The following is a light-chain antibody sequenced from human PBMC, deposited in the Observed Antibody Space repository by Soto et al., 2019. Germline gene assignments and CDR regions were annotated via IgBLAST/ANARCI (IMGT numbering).Light chain of an antibody. CDR1: SGHSSYI. Sequence: QLVLTQSSSASASLGSSVKLTCTLSSGHSSYIIAWHQQQPGKAPRYLMKLEGSGSYNKGSGVPDRFSGSSSGADRYLTIPNLQFEDEADYYCETWDINTHVVFGGGTKVTVL. CDR2: LEGSGSY. J-gene: IGLJ2*01. V-gene: IGLV4-60*02. CDR3: ETWDINTHVV.